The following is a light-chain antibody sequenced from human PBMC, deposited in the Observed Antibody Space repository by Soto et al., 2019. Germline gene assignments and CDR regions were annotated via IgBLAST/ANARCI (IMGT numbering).Light chain of an antibody. CDR2: EVT. CDR1: SSDVGAYNY. CDR3: SSKRDSSTLFV. V-gene: IGLV2-14*01. J-gene: IGLJ1*01. Sequence: QSVLTQPASVSGSPGQSITISCTGTSSDVGAYNYVSWYQHHPRKVPKLLIYEVTNRPSGVSDRFSGSKSGNTASLTISGLQAEDEADYYCSSKRDSSTLFVFGTGTKVTVL.